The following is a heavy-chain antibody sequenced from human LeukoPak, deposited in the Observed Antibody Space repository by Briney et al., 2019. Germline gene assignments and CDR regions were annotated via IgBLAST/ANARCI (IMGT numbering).Heavy chain of an antibody. CDR1: GGSISSGGYY. CDR3: ARGGDGYNFDY. J-gene: IGHJ4*02. Sequence: SETLSLTCTVSGGSISSGGYYWSWIRRHPGKGLEWIGYIYYSGSTYYNPSLKSRVTISVDTSKNQFSLKLSSVTAADTAVYYCARGGDGYNFDYWGQGTLVTVSS. V-gene: IGHV4-31*03. D-gene: IGHD5-24*01. CDR2: IYYSGST.